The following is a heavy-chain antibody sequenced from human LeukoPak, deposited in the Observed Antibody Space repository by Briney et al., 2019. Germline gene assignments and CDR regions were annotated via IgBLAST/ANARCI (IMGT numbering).Heavy chain of an antibody. CDR2: IYHSGST. Sequence: SETLSLTCAVYGGSFSGYYWSWIRQPPGKGMEWIGSIYHSGSTYYNPSLKSRVTISVDTSKNQFSLKLSSVTAADTAVYYCASDYDFWSGYYGYFQHWGQGTLVTVSS. CDR1: GGSFSGYY. V-gene: IGHV4-34*01. J-gene: IGHJ1*01. CDR3: ASDYDFWSGYYGYFQH. D-gene: IGHD3-3*01.